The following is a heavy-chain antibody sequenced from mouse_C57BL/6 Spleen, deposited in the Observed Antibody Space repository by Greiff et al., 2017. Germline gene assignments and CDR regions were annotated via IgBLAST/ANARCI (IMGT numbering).Heavy chain of an antibody. CDR2: IYPGDGDT. CDR3: ASRGNYYFDY. V-gene: IGHV1-82*01. J-gene: IGHJ2*01. Sequence: VMLVESGPELVKPGASVKISCKASGYAFSSSWMNWVKQRPGKGLEWIGRIYPGDGDTNYNGKFKGKATLTADKSSSTAYMQLSSLTSEDSAVYFCASRGNYYFDYWGQGTTLTVSS. D-gene: IGHD2-1*01. CDR1: GYAFSSSW.